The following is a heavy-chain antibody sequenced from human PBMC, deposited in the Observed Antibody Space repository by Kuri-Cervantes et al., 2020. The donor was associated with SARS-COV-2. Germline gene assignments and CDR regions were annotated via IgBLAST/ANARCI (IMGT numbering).Heavy chain of an antibody. V-gene: IGHV4-39*01. CDR1: GASICSSTYY. CDR2: IYESGDT. D-gene: IGHD3-9*01. CDR3: ARHYAFDRFYK. J-gene: IGHJ4*02. Sequence: GSVRLSCTVSGASICSSTYYWGWIRQSPGKGLEWLGSIYESGDTYYSSSLKSRLSLSVDTSKNQFSLKLTSVTAADTAIYYCARHYAFDRFYKWGQGTQVTVSS.